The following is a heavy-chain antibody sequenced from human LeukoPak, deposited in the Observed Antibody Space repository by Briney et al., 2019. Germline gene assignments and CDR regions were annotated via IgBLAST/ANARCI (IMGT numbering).Heavy chain of an antibody. CDR3: ATPRRVYYYDSSGYRFDY. CDR2: FDPEDGET. Sequence: ASVKVSCKVSGYTLTELSMHWVRQAPGKRLEWMGGFDPEDGETIYAQKFQGRVTMTEDTSTDTAYMELSSLRSEDTAVYYCATPRRVYYYDSSGYRFDYWGQGTLVTVSS. J-gene: IGHJ4*02. V-gene: IGHV1-24*01. CDR1: GYTLTELS. D-gene: IGHD3-22*01.